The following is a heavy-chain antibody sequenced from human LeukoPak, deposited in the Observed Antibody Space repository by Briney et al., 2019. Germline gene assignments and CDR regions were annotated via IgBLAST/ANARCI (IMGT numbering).Heavy chain of an antibody. CDR1: GFTFSSYG. V-gene: IGHV3-30*18. Sequence: GGSLRLSCAASGFTFSSYGMHWVPQAPGKGLEWVAVISYDGSNKYYADSVKGRFTISRDNSKNTLYLQMNSLRAEDTVVYYCAKDLDEIGGLDVWGQGTTVTVSS. CDR2: ISYDGSNK. J-gene: IGHJ6*02. CDR3: AKDLDEIGGLDV. D-gene: IGHD3-16*01.